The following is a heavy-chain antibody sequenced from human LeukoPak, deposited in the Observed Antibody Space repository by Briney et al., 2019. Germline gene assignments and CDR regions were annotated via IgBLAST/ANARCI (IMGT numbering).Heavy chain of an antibody. V-gene: IGHV6-1*01. J-gene: IGHJ4*02. CDR1: GDSLSSISAT. D-gene: IGHD3-16*01. CDR3: ARGNCYPFDY. CDR2: TYYRSKWYN. Sequence: SQTLSLTCAISGDSLSSISATWNWVRQSPPRGLEWLGRTYYRSKWYNDYAVSVKGRVTINPDASKKQFSLQLNSVTPEDTAMYYCARGNCYPFDYWGQGTLVTVSS.